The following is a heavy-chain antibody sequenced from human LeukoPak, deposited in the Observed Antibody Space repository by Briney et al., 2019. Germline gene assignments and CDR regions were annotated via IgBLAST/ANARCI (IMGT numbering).Heavy chain of an antibody. D-gene: IGHD3-22*01. CDR1: GYTFSDYY. CDR2: ISSSGSII. CDR3: ARVGYDSSGRFDY. J-gene: IGHJ4*02. Sequence: GGSLRLSCAASGYTFSDYYMTWIRQAPGKGLEWVSYISSSGSIIYYADSVKGRFIISRDNAKNSLYLQMNSLRAEDTAVYFCARVGYDSSGRFDYWGQGTLVTVSS. V-gene: IGHV3-11*04.